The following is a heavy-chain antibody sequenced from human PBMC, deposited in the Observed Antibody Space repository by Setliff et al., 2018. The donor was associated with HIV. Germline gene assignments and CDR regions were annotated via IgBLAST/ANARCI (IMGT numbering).Heavy chain of an antibody. CDR3: ARTSGDAYNYEGAFDV. Sequence: SVKVSCKVSGVTFNNYGLNWVRQAPGQGLEWMGGIIPIFKSADYAQKFQGRVTITTDESTSTAYMDLSSLKSEDTAIYYCARTSGDAYNYEGAFDVWGQGTLVTVSS. CDR2: IIPIFKSA. D-gene: IGHD5-12*01. CDR1: GVTFNNYG. V-gene: IGHV1-69*05. J-gene: IGHJ3*01.